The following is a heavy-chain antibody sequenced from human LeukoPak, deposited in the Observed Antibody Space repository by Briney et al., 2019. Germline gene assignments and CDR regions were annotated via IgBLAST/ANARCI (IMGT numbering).Heavy chain of an antibody. CDR2: IYYSGST. D-gene: IGHD3-22*01. Sequence: PSVTLSLTCTVSGGSINSYYWVWLRQPPGKGREGLGYIYYSGSTNYNPSLKSRVTISVATSKNQFSLKLSSVSAADTAVYYCARDRYDYDSSDYLFDYWGQGTLVTVSS. J-gene: IGHJ4*02. CDR3: ARDRYDYDSSDYLFDY. CDR1: GGSINSYY. V-gene: IGHV4-59*12.